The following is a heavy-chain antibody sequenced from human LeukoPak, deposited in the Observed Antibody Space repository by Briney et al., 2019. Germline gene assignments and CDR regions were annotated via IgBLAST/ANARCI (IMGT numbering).Heavy chain of an antibody. CDR3: AKFYDILTGYFDH. CDR2: ISGGGGST. D-gene: IGHD3-9*01. CDR1: GFTFTTYA. J-gene: IGHJ4*02. V-gene: IGHV3-23*01. Sequence: GGSLILSCAASGFTFTTYAMGWVRQSPGKGLEWVSSISGGGGSTYYAEFVKGRFTISRDNSKNTLYLQMNSLRAEDTAVYYCAKFYDILTGYFDHWGQGTLVTVSS.